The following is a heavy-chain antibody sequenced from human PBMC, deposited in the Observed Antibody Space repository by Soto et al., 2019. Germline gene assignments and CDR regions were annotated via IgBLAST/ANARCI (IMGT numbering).Heavy chain of an antibody. J-gene: IGHJ6*02. V-gene: IGHV4-59*01. Sequence: PSETLSLTCTVSGGSISSYYWSWIRQPPGKGLEWIGYIYYSGSTNYNPSLKGRVTISVDTSKNQFSLKLSSVTAADTAVYYCARVKRELELPADYYYYGMDVWGQGTTVTVSS. D-gene: IGHD1-7*01. CDR2: IYYSGST. CDR1: GGSISSYY. CDR3: ARVKRELELPADYYYYGMDV.